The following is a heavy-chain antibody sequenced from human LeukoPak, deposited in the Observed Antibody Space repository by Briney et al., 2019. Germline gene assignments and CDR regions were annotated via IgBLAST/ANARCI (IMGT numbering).Heavy chain of an antibody. J-gene: IGHJ4*02. CDR1: EFTFSRYW. Sequence: PGGSLRLSCAASEFTFSRYWMSWVRQAPGKGLEWVANIKQDGSEKYYVDSVKGRFTISRDNAKNSLYLQMNSLRVEDTAVYYCARIPWAEGNSFDYWGQGTLVTVSS. D-gene: IGHD3-16*01. CDR2: IKQDGSEK. V-gene: IGHV3-7*01. CDR3: ARIPWAEGNSFDY.